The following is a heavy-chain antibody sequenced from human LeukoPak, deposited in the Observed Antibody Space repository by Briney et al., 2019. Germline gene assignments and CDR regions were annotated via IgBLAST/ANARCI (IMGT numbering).Heavy chain of an antibody. CDR2: INPNSGGT. J-gene: IGHJ4*02. CDR1: GYTFTGYY. Sequence: ASVKVSCKASGYTFTGYYMHWVRQAPGQGLEWMGWINPNSGGTNYAQNFQDRVTMTRDTSISTAYMELSRLRSDDTAVYYCARGNDFSNSGPLLDYWGQRTLVTVSS. V-gene: IGHV1-2*02. D-gene: IGHD4-11*01. CDR3: ARGNDFSNSGPLLDY.